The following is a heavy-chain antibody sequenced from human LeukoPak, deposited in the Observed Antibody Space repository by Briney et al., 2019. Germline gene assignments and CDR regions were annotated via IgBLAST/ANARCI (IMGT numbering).Heavy chain of an antibody. J-gene: IGHJ5*02. V-gene: IGHV4-39*07. Sequence: SETLSLTCTVSGGSISSSSYYWGWIRQPPGKGLEWIGSIYYSGSTYYNPSLKSRVTISVDTSKNQFSLKLSSVTAADTAVYYCARAAFDWFDPWGQGTLVTVSS. CDR2: IYYSGST. CDR3: ARAAFDWFDP. CDR1: GGSISSSSYY.